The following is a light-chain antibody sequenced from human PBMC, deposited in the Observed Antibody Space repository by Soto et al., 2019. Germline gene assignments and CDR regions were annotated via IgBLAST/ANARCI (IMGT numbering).Light chain of an antibody. Sequence: EIVLTQSPATLSSFPGDRVTLSCRASQYINTRLAWYQHSPGQAPRLLIYQTSIRAAGIPARFSASGSGTDFTLTIRDVQPEDFALYYCHQRQSWPRTFGQGTKVDI. J-gene: IGKJ1*01. CDR2: QTS. CDR1: QYINTR. V-gene: IGKV3-11*01. CDR3: HQRQSWPRT.